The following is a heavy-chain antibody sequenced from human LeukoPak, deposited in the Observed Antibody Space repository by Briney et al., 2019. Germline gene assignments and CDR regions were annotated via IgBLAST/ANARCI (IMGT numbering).Heavy chain of an antibody. CDR3: VRGTSDWYGIDY. D-gene: IGHD6-19*01. Sequence: GGSLRLSGAASGFTFSNYWMHWVRQAPGKGLVWVSRINSDGSHTDYADSVKGRFTVSRHNAKNTLYLQMNSLRAEDTAIYYCVRGTSDWYGIDYWGQGILVTVSS. J-gene: IGHJ4*02. V-gene: IGHV3-74*01. CDR1: GFTFSNYW. CDR2: INSDGSHT.